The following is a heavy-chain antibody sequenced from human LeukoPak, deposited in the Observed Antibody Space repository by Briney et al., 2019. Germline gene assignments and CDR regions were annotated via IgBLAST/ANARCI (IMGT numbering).Heavy chain of an antibody. V-gene: IGHV3-23*01. D-gene: IGHD3-10*01. Sequence: GGSLRLSCAASGFTFSSYAMSWVRQAPGKGLEWVSAISGSGGSTYYADSVKGRFTISRDNSKNTLYLQMNSLRAEDTAVYYCATLWFGESFYYFDYWGQGTLVTVSS. CDR2: ISGSGGST. CDR3: ATLWFGESFYYFDY. CDR1: GFTFSSYA. J-gene: IGHJ4*02.